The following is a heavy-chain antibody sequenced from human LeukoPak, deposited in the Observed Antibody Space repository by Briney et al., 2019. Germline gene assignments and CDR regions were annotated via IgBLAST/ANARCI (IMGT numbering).Heavy chain of an antibody. CDR1: GFTMSHYG. V-gene: IGHV3-23*01. CDR3: AKHFCTGLDCSLFDS. Sequence: GGSLRLSCAASGFTMSHYGVSWVRQAPGKGLEWISGIRSAVETTHYADSVKGRFIISRDNSKNALSPQLNNLRPEDTALYYCAKHFCTGLDCSLFDSWGQGTLVTVSS. CDR2: IRSAVETT. J-gene: IGHJ4*02. D-gene: IGHD3/OR15-3a*01.